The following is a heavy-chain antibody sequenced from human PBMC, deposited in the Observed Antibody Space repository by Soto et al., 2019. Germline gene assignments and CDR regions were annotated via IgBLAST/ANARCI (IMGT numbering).Heavy chain of an antibody. CDR1: GFTFSSYA. Sequence: PGGSLRLSCAASGFTFSSYAMSRVRQAPGKGLEWVSAISGSGGSTYYADSVKGRFTISRDNSKNTLYLQMNSLRAEDTAVYYCAKRPSAPDYFDYWGQGTLVTVSS. V-gene: IGHV3-23*01. CDR3: AKRPSAPDYFDY. D-gene: IGHD6-6*01. CDR2: ISGSGGST. J-gene: IGHJ4*02.